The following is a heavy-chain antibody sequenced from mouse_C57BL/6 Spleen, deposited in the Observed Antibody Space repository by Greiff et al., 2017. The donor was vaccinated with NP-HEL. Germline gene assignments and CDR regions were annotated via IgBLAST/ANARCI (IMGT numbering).Heavy chain of an antibody. J-gene: IGHJ4*01. V-gene: IGHV1-82*01. D-gene: IGHD1-1*01. CDR2: IYPGDGDT. Sequence: QVQLQQSGPELVKPGASVKISCKASGYAFSSSWMNWVKQRPGKGLEWIGLIYPGDGDTNYNGKFKGKATLTADKSSSTAYMQLSSLTSEDSAVYFCARRGGSSPHYYAMDYWGQGTSVTVSS. CDR1: GYAFSSSW. CDR3: ARRGGSSPHYYAMDY.